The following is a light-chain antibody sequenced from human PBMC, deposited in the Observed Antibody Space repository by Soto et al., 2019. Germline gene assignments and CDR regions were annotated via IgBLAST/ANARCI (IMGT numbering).Light chain of an antibody. CDR2: TAS. V-gene: IGKV1-39*01. CDR3: QQSFTSLWT. CDR1: QSIGWY. Sequence: DIQMTQSPSSLSASVGDRVTITCRASQSIGWYLHWYQQKPGKAPKLLIYTASSLQSGVPSRFSVSRSVTDFTLTISSLQPEDFATYFCQQSFTSLWTFGQGTKVEI. J-gene: IGKJ1*01.